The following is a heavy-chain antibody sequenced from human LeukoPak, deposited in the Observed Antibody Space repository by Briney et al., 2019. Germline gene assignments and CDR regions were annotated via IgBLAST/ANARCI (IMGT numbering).Heavy chain of an antibody. CDR2: IYHSGST. Sequence: PSETLSLTCTVSSYSINSGYYWAWVRQPPGKGLEWIGNIYHSGSTYYNPSLNSRVTISVDTSKNQFSLRLNSVTAADTAVYYCAAEFGTSIAGYWGQGILVTVSS. CDR3: AAEFGTSIAGY. CDR1: SYSINSGYY. J-gene: IGHJ4*02. D-gene: IGHD2-21*01. V-gene: IGHV4-38-2*02.